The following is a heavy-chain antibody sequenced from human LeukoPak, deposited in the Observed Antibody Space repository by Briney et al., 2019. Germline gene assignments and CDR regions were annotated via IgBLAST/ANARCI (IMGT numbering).Heavy chain of an antibody. CDR1: GGTFSSYA. V-gene: IGHV1-69*13. CDR2: IIPIFGTA. D-gene: IGHD5-12*01. J-gene: IGHJ4*02. Sequence: VASVKVSCKASGGTFSSYAISWVRQAPGQGLEWMGGIIPIFGTANYAQKFQGRVTITADESTSTAYMELSSLRSEDTAVYYCARIYSGYDSFDYWGQGTLVTVSS. CDR3: ARIYSGYDSFDY.